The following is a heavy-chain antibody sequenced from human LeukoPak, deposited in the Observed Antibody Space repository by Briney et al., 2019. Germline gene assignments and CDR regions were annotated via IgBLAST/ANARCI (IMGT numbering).Heavy chain of an antibody. D-gene: IGHD3-10*01. CDR3: ARDYYGSGPLYGMDV. CDR2: IYYSGST. V-gene: IGHV4-31*03. CDR1: GGSISSGGYY. Sequence: SETLSLTCTVSGGSISSGGYYWSWIRQHPGKGLEWIGYIYYSGSTYYNPSLKNRVTISVDTSKNQFSLKLSSVTAADTAVYYCARDYYGSGPLYGMDVWGKGTTVTVSS. J-gene: IGHJ6*04.